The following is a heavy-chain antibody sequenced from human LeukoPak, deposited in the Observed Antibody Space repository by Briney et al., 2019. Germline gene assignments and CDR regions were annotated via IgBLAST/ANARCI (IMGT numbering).Heavy chain of an antibody. CDR1: GFTFSSYG. Sequence: PGGSLRLSCGASGFTFSSYGMHWVRHAPGKGLEWVAVIWYDGSNKYYADSVKGRFTISRDNSKNTLYLQMNSLRAEDTAVYYCAKDEGYHDSTHMDVWGKGTTVTVSS. J-gene: IGHJ6*03. V-gene: IGHV3-33*06. CDR3: AKDEGYHDSTHMDV. D-gene: IGHD3-22*01. CDR2: IWYDGSNK.